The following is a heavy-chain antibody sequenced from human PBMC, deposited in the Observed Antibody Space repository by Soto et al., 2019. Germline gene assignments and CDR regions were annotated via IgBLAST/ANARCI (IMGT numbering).Heavy chain of an antibody. Sequence: EVQLVESGGGLVKPGESLRLSCAASGFTFNYFTMNWFRQAPGKGLEWVASISSSSSHKYSADSVRGRFTFSRDNANNSLYLQMNSLRVEDTAVYYCARLRSDAFDIWGQGTLVTVSS. CDR3: ARLRSDAFDI. CDR2: ISSSSSHK. J-gene: IGHJ3*02. V-gene: IGHV3-21*04. D-gene: IGHD4-17*01. CDR1: GFTFNYFT.